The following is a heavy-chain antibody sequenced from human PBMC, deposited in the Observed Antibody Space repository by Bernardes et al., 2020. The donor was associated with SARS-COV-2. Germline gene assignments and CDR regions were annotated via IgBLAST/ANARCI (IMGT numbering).Heavy chain of an antibody. CDR3: AHRASFYDDDDCYYSGFDY. CDR2: IYWVDDQ. CDR1: GFLLSSDGVG. D-gene: IGHD3-22*01. J-gene: IGHJ4*02. Sequence: SGPPLAKLTQTLTLTCNYSGFLLSSDGVGVAWIRQPPGKALEWLALIYWVDDQRYSPSLRSRLTITKDTSKSQVVLTMTNVDPVDTATYYCAHRASFYDDDDCYYSGFDYWGQGTLVTVSS. V-gene: IGHV2-5*02.